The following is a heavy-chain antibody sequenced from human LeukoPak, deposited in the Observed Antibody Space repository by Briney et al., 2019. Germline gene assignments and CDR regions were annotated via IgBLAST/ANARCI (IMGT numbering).Heavy chain of an antibody. Sequence: GGSLRLSCAASGFTFSSYAMHWVRQAPGKGPEWVAIISYDGRNKYYADSVKGRFTISRDDSKNTLYVQMNSLRAEDTAVYYCARGPRSGTAFYYYGMDVWGQGTTVTVSS. V-gene: IGHV3-30*04. D-gene: IGHD1-7*01. CDR1: GFTFSSYA. CDR3: ARGPRSGTAFYYYGMDV. CDR2: ISYDGRNK. J-gene: IGHJ6*02.